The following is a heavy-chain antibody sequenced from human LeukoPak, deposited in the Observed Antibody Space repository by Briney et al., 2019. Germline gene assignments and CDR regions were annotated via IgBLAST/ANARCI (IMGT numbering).Heavy chain of an antibody. CDR2: ISSNGGST. V-gene: IGHV3-64*01. CDR3: ARGYDSSGPFDY. Sequence: GGSLRLSCAASGFTFSSYAMHWVRQAPGKGLEYVSAISSNGGSTYYANSVEGRFTISRDNSKNTLYLQMGSLRAEDMAVYYCARGYDSSGPFDYWGQGPLVTVSS. J-gene: IGHJ4*02. D-gene: IGHD3-22*01. CDR1: GFTFSSYA.